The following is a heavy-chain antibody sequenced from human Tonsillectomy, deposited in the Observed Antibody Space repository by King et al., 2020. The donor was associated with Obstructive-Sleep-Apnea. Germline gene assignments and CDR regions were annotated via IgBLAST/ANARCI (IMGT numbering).Heavy chain of an antibody. Sequence: QLQESGPGLVKPSETLSLTCTVSGGSIRSYYWSWIRQPPGKGLEWIGYIYYTGSTNYNPSLKSRVTISVDTSKSQFSLKLSSVTAADTVMYYCAKDLPGGSGWYGFFDIWGQGTMVTVSS. CDR2: IYYTGST. CDR1: GGSIRSYY. J-gene: IGHJ3*02. V-gene: IGHV4-59*01. CDR3: AKDLPGGSGWYGFFDI. D-gene: IGHD6-19*01.